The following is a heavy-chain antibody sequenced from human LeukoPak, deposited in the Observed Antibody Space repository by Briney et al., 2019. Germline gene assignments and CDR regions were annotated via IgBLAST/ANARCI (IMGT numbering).Heavy chain of an antibody. Sequence: SETLSLTCTVSGGSISNYYWSWIRQPPGKGLEWIGYIYYSGSTNYNPSLKSRVTISVDTSKNQFSLKLRSVTAADTAVYYCARPLKSNSGSYYYYYYMDVWGKGTTVTVSS. D-gene: IGHD1-26*01. CDR2: IYYSGST. V-gene: IGHV4-59*08. J-gene: IGHJ6*03. CDR3: ARPLKSNSGSYYYYYYMDV. CDR1: GGSISNYY.